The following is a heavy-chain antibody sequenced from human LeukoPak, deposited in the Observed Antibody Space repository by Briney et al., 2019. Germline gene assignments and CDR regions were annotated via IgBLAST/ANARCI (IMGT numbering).Heavy chain of an antibody. J-gene: IGHJ4*02. D-gene: IGHD5-18*01. V-gene: IGHV3-23*01. CDR1: GFTFSDFA. CDR3: ATYRQVMLPFES. CDR2: TFQGGGEI. Sequence: GGSLRLSCAASGFTFSDFAMIWVRQPLGKGLEWVSNTFQGGGEIHYADSVRGRFTISRDNSRSTLFLQMNSLRGEDTAIYYCATYRQVMLPFESWGQGTLVTVSS.